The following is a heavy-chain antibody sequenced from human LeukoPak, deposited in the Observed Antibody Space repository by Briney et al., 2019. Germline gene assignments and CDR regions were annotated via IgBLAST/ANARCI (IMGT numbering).Heavy chain of an antibody. CDR2: ISYDGSNK. CDR1: GFSFSSYA. V-gene: IGHV3-30*14. J-gene: IGHJ4*02. Sequence: GGSLRLSCAASGFSFSSYAMHWVRQAPGKGLEWVAVISYDGSNKYYADSVKGRFTISRDNSKNTLYLQMNSLRAEDTAVYYCAGQRRYCSGGSCYPYDYWGQGTLVTVSS. CDR3: AGQRRYCSGGSCYPYDY. D-gene: IGHD2-15*01.